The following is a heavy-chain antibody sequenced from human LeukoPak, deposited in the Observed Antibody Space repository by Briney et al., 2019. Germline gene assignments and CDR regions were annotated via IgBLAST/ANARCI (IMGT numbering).Heavy chain of an antibody. V-gene: IGHV3-23*01. Sequence: GGSLRLSCAASEFTFSNYGMSWVRQAPGKGLEWVSAISGSGGSTYYADSVKGRFTISRDNSKNTLYLQMNSLRAEDTAVYYCAKAGIAAAGTPNWFDPWGQGTLVTVSS. CDR2: ISGSGGST. J-gene: IGHJ5*02. CDR1: EFTFSNYG. D-gene: IGHD6-13*01. CDR3: AKAGIAAAGTPNWFDP.